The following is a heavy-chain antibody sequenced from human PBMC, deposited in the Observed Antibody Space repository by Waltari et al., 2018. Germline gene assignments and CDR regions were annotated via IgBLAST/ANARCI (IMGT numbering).Heavy chain of an antibody. V-gene: IGHV4-38-2*01. Sequence: QVQLQESGLALVRPSETLSLTCVVSDYSIGSGYYWGWIRQAPGKGLEWIANIYHEGNTYYNPSLKSRVAISMDTFENKFSLKLRSVTATDTAVYYCARLALGYCTSPRCRQNESWGQGTLVTVSS. CDR3: ARLALGYCTSPRCRQNES. CDR1: DYSIGSGYY. CDR2: IYHEGNT. J-gene: IGHJ5*02. D-gene: IGHD2-8*01.